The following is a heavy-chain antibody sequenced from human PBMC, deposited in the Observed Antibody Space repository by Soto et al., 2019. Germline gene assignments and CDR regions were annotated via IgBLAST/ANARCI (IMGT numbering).Heavy chain of an antibody. CDR1: GFTFSNAW. Sequence: EVQLVESGGGLVKPGGSLRLSCAASGFTFSNAWMSWVRQAPGKGLEWVGRIKSKTDGGTTDYAAPVKGRFTISRDDSKNTLYLQMNSLKTEDTAVYYCTTGYPLDYDFWSGLPYWGQGTLVTVSS. CDR3: TTGYPLDYDFWSGLPY. CDR2: IKSKTDGGTT. D-gene: IGHD3-3*01. J-gene: IGHJ4*02. V-gene: IGHV3-15*01.